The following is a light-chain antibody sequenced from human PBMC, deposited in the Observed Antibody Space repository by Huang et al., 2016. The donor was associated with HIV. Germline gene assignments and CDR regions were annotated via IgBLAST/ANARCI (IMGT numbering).Light chain of an antibody. CDR2: GAS. V-gene: IGKV3-20*01. Sequence: EIVLTQSPGTLSLSPGKRATLPCRASQSVTNSSLAWYQQKPGRAPRLLIYGASNRAAGVPDRFSGSGSGTDFTLTISRLEPEDFAVYYCQQYGSFVSFGQGTKVEIK. CDR1: QSVTNSS. J-gene: IGKJ1*01. CDR3: QQYGSFVS.